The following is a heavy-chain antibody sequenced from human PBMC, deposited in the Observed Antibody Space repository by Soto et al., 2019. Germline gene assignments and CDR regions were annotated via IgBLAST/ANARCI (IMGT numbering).Heavy chain of an antibody. V-gene: IGHV3-53*02. D-gene: IGHD1-20*01. CDR2: IYGNEIT. CDR1: GFVVTSKY. J-gene: IGHJ4*02. CDR3: ARAYNWRSAFDY. Sequence: EVQLVETGGGLIQPGGSLRLSCAASGFVVTSKYMAWVRQAPGKGLEWVSVIYGNEITYYADSVKGRFIVSKDNSENTMYLQMNSLRAEDTAVYYCARAYNWRSAFDYWGQGTLVTVSS.